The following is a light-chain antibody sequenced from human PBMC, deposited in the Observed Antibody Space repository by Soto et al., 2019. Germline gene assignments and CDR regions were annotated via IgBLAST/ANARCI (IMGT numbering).Light chain of an antibody. V-gene: IGKV1-39*01. J-gene: IGKJ1*01. CDR1: QSISNH. CDR3: QHSYYTPWT. CDR2: AAS. Sequence: DIQMTQSPSSLSASVEDRVIITCRASQSISNHLNWYQQKPGKAPKLLIYAASTLQSGVPARFSGSGSGTDFTLTITSLQPEDFAIYYCQHSYYTPWTFGQGTKVDIK.